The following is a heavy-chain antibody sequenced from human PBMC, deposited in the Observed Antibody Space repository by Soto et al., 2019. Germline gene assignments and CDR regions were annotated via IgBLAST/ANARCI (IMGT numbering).Heavy chain of an antibody. CDR2: IYYSGST. Sequence: PSETLYLTCTASGGSISSSSYYWAWIRQPPGKGLEWIGSIYYSGSTYYNPSLKSRVTISVDTSKNQFSLKLSSVTAADTAVYYCARHRGPIVLMVYAMDFDYWGQGTLVTVSS. CDR3: ARHRGPIVLMVYAMDFDY. J-gene: IGHJ4*02. D-gene: IGHD2-8*01. V-gene: IGHV4-39*01. CDR1: GGSISSSSYY.